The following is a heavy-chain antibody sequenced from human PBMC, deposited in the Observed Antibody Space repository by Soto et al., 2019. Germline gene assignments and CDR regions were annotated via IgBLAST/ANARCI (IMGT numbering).Heavy chain of an antibody. CDR3: ARERGGSGSYYHAFDI. CDR1: GGSISSYY. V-gene: IGHV4-59*01. Sequence: QVQLQESGPGLVKPSETLSLTCTVSGGSISSYYWSWIRQPPGKGLEWIGYIYYSGSTNYNPSLKSRVTISVDTSKNQFSLKLSSVTAADTAVYYCARERGGSGSYYHAFDIWGQGTMVTVSS. J-gene: IGHJ3*02. D-gene: IGHD3-10*01. CDR2: IYYSGST.